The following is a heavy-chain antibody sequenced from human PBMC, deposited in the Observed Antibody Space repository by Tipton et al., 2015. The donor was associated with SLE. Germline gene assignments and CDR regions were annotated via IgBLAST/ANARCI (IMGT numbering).Heavy chain of an antibody. CDR2: ISYDGSNK. J-gene: IGHJ3*02. CDR1: GFTFSNYA. D-gene: IGHD7-27*01. V-gene: IGHV3-30*04. Sequence: SLRLSCAASGFTFSNYAMHWVRQAPGKGLEWVAVISYDGSNKYYADSVKGRFTISRDNSKNTLYLQMNSLRADDTAVYYCATQLGMDAFHIWGQGTLVTVSS. CDR3: ATQLGMDAFHI.